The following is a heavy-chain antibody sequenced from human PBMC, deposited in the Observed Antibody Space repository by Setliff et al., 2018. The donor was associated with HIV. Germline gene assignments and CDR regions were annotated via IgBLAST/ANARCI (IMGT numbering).Heavy chain of an antibody. D-gene: IGHD5-12*01. V-gene: IGHV4-59*11. CDR3: ARSPERGYDSDWFDP. CDR1: GGSISSHY. CDR2: ISYSGST. Sequence: SETLSLTCTVSGGSISSHYWTWIRQPPGKGLEWIGYISYSGSTNYNPSLKSRVTISVDTSKNQFSLKLSSVTASDTAVYYCARSPERGYDSDWFDPWGQGTLVTVPQ. J-gene: IGHJ5*02.